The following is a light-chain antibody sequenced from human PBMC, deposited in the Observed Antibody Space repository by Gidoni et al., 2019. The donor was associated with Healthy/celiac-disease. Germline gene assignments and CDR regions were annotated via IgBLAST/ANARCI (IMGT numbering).Light chain of an antibody. CDR3: QQYYSTPYT. CDR2: WAS. V-gene: IGKV4-1*01. J-gene: IGKJ2*01. Sequence: DLVMTQSPDSLAVSLGERATINCKSSQSCLYSSNNKNYLAWYQQKPGQPPKLLIYWASTRESGVPDRFSGSGSGTDFTLTISSLQAEDVAVYYCQQYYSTPYTFGQGTKLEIK. CDR1: QSCLYSSNNKNY.